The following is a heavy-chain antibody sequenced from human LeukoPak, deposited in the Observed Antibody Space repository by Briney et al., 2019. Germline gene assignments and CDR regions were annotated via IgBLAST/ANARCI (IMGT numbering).Heavy chain of an antibody. J-gene: IGHJ4*02. CDR1: GGTFSSYA. Sequence: ASVKVSCKASGGTFSSYAISWVRQVPGQGLEWMGRIIPILGIANYAQKFQGRVTITADKSTSTAYMELSSLRSEDTAVYYCAKREWNYYDSSGYLLGPDYWGQGTLVTVSS. CDR3: AKREWNYYDSSGYLLGPDY. CDR2: IIPILGIA. V-gene: IGHV1-69*04. D-gene: IGHD3-22*01.